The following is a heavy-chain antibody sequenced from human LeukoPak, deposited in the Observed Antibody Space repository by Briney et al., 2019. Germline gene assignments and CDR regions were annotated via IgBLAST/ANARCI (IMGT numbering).Heavy chain of an antibody. CDR1: GGSISSHY. Sequence: SETLSLTCTVSGGSISSHYWSWIRQPPGKGLEWIGYIYYSGSTNYNPSLKSRVTISVDTSKNQFSLKLSSVTAADTAVYYCARESGSDSSGCLGAGWFDPWGQGTLVTVSS. J-gene: IGHJ5*02. CDR2: IYYSGST. D-gene: IGHD3-22*01. CDR3: ARESGSDSSGCLGAGWFDP. V-gene: IGHV4-59*11.